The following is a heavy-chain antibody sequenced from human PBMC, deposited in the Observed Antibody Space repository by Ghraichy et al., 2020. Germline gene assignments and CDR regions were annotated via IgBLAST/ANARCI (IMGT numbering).Heavy chain of an antibody. CDR3: PKGQADYGDYEEAFDY. J-gene: IGHJ4*02. CDR1: GFTFSSYA. V-gene: IGHV3-23*01. CDR2: ISGSGGST. D-gene: IGHD4-17*01. Sequence: GESLNISCAASGFTFSSYAMSWVRQAPGKGLEWVSAISGSGGSTYYADSVKGRFTISRDNSKNTLYLQMNSLRAEDTAVYYCPKGQADYGDYEEAFDYWGQGTLVTVSS.